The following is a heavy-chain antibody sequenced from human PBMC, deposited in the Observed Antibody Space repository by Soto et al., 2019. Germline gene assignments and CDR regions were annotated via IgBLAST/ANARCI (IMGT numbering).Heavy chain of an antibody. CDR1: GGTFSSYA. D-gene: IGHD5-12*01. CDR3: ARDREMATIMAFDY. Sequence: SVKVSCKASGGTFSSYAISWVRQAPGQGLEWMGGIIPIFGTANYAQKFQGRVTITADESTSTAYMELSSLRSEDTAVYYCARDREMATIMAFDYWGQGTLVTVSS. CDR2: IIPIFGTA. J-gene: IGHJ4*02. V-gene: IGHV1-69*13.